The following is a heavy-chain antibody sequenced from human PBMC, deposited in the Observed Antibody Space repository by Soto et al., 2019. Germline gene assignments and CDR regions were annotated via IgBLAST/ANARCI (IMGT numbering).Heavy chain of an antibody. CDR3: ARVLLYCSDGSCYVEF. Sequence: ASVKVSCKTSGYSFTGYYLHWVRQAPGQGREWMGWIKPNSGDTNYAQKFQGRVSMTRDTSISTAYMERSGLRSDDTAVYYCARVLLYCSDGSCYVEFWGQGXLGTVSS. V-gene: IGHV1-2*02. D-gene: IGHD2-15*01. CDR1: GYSFTGYY. CDR2: IKPNSGDT. J-gene: IGHJ4*02.